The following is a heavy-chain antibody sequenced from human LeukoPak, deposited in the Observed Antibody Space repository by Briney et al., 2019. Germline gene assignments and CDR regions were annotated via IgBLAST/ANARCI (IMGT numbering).Heavy chain of an antibody. CDR2: ISAYNGNT. CDR3: ARVEDFWSGYHFDY. CDR1: GYTFTSYG. J-gene: IGHJ4*02. V-gene: IGHV1-18*01. D-gene: IGHD3-3*01. Sequence: ASVKVSCKASGYTFTSYGISWVRQAPGQGLEWMGWISAYNGNTNYAQKFQGRVTMTRDTSISTAYMELSRLRSDDTAVYYCARVEDFWSGYHFDYWGQGTLVTVSS.